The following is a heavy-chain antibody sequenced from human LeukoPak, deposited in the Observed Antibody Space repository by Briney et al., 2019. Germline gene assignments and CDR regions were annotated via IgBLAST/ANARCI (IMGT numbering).Heavy chain of an antibody. CDR3: ARDSIAVAVDPNYYSYYMAV. Sequence: SQTLSLTCAISGDSVSSNSVAWNWIRQSPSRGLEWLGRTYYRSKWYNDYAVSVKSRITIKPDTSKNQFSLQLNSVTPEDTAVYYCARDSIAVAVDPNYYSYYMAVWGNGTTVTVS. CDR1: GDSVSSNSVA. D-gene: IGHD6-19*01. J-gene: IGHJ6*03. V-gene: IGHV6-1*01. CDR2: TYYRSKWYN.